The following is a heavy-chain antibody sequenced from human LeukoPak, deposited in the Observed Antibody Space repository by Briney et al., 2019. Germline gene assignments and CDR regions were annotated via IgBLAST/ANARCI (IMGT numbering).Heavy chain of an antibody. V-gene: IGHV6-1*01. CDR1: GDNVSSNSAT. J-gene: IGHJ4*02. Sequence: SQTLSLTCAISGDNVSSNSATWNWIRQSPSRGLEWLGRTYYRSKWYNDYAVSVNSRITIIPDTSKNQFSLQLNSVTPDDTALYYCTGDRGVGAAVFFDYWGLGTLVTVSS. D-gene: IGHD6-13*01. CDR3: TGDRGVGAAVFFDY. CDR2: TYYRSKWYN.